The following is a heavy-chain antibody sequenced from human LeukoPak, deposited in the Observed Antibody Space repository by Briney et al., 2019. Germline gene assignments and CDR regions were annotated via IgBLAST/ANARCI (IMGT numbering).Heavy chain of an antibody. Sequence: ASVKVSCKASGYSFTNYYMHWVRQAPGQGLEWLGLVKPNSGDSDFVQKFRGRVTVATDVSTTTIHMELSYLRSDDTAVYYCTRDRGVPGPGNALDIWGQGTMVTVSS. CDR1: GYSFTNYY. J-gene: IGHJ3*02. D-gene: IGHD2-8*01. CDR2: VKPNSGDS. V-gene: IGHV1-2*06. CDR3: TRDRGVPGPGNALDI.